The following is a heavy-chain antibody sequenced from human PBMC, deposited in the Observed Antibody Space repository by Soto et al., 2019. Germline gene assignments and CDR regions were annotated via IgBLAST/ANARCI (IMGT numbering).Heavy chain of an antibody. CDR3: AKVESGYYGPPGMDV. D-gene: IGHD3-3*01. V-gene: IGHV3-74*01. CDR2: INSDGSST. CDR1: GFTFSSYW. J-gene: IGHJ6*02. Sequence: PGGSLRLSCAASGFTFSSYWMHWVRQAPGKGLVWVSRINSDGSSTSYADSVKGRFTISRDNSKNTLYLQMNSLRAEDTAVYYCAKVESGYYGPPGMDVWGQGTTVTVSS.